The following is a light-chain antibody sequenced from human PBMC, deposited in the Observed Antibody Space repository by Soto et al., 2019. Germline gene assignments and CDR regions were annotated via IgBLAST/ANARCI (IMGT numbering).Light chain of an antibody. V-gene: IGKV3D-15*03. CDR3: QYHSSWPLT. CDR1: QDIRSS. J-gene: IGKJ4*01. CDR2: GAS. Sequence: SPAALSVSKRERVPLSCRASQDIRSSLAWYQQKPGQAPRLLIYGASIRATGVPATFSGSGSGTEFTLIISILQSEPAGVYYSQYHSSWPLTFGVWTMV.